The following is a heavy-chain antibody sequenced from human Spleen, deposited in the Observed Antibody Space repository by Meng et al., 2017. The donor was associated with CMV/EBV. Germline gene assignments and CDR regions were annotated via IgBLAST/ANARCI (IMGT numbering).Heavy chain of an antibody. Sequence: GYSWSWSRQHPGKGLEWMGYIYYSGSTYYNPSLKSRVTISVDTSKNQFSLKLSSVTAADTAVYYCARAVKGDIVVVPAARRGRYFDYWGQGTLVTVSS. V-gene: IGHV4-31*02. J-gene: IGHJ4*02. CDR3: ARAVKGDIVVVPAARRGRYFDY. CDR1: GYS. D-gene: IGHD2-2*01. CDR2: IYYSGST.